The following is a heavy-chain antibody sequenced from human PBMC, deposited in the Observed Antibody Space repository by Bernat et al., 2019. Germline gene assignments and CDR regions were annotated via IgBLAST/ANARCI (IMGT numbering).Heavy chain of an antibody. V-gene: IGHV1-69*02. CDR2: IIPILGIA. J-gene: IGHJ4*02. CDR3: ASFRSFSYYDSSGYLDY. Sequence: QVQLVQSGAEVKKPGSSVKVSCKASGGTFSSYTISWVRQAPGQGLEWMGRIIPILGIANYAQKFQGRVTIIADKSTSTAYMELSSLRSEDTAVYYCASFRSFSYYDSSGYLDYWGQGTLVTVSS. CDR1: GGTFSSYT. D-gene: IGHD3-22*01.